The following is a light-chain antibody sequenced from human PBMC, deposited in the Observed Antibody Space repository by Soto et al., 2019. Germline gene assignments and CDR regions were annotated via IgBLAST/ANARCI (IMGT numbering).Light chain of an antibody. V-gene: IGLV2-14*03. CDR2: EVT. Sequence: QSVLTQPASVFGSLGQSITISCTGTSSDVGGYNFVSWYQQLPGKAPKLMIYEVTSRPSGVSNRFSGSKSGNTASLTISGLQPEDEADYYCISYTTSSTVVFGTGTKLTVL. J-gene: IGLJ1*01. CDR3: ISYTTSSTVV. CDR1: SSDVGGYNF.